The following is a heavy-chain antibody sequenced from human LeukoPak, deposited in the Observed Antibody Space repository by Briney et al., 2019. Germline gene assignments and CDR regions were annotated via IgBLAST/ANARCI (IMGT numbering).Heavy chain of an antibody. CDR2: ISSSSSTI. J-gene: IGHJ4*02. D-gene: IGHD3-10*01. CDR1: GFTFSSYS. CDR3: ATKWFGEGIDY. V-gene: IGHV3-48*01. Sequence: PGGSLRLSCAASGFTFSSYSMNWVRQAPGKGLEWVSYISSSSSTIYYADSVKGRSTISRDNSQNTMYLQVNDLRAEDTAVYYCATKWFGEGIDYWGQGTLVTVSS.